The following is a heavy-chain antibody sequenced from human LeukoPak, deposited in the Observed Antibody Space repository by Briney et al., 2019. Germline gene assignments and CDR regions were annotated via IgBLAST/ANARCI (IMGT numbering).Heavy chain of an antibody. V-gene: IGHV1-69*13. Sequence: VASVKASCKASGGTFSSYAISWVRQAPGQGLEWMGGIIPIFGTANYAQKFQGRVTITADESTSTAYMELSSLRSEDTAVYYCARAPVMRAAAGNGWFDPWGQGTLVTVSS. CDR3: ARAPVMRAAAGNGWFDP. CDR1: GGTFSSYA. D-gene: IGHD6-13*01. CDR2: IIPIFGTA. J-gene: IGHJ5*02.